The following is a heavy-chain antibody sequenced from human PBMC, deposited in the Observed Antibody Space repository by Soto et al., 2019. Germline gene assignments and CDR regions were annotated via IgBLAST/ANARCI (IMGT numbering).Heavy chain of an antibody. CDR1: GFTFSSYA. D-gene: IGHD6-19*01. Sequence: EAQLLESGGGLEQPGGSLRLSCAASGFTFSSYAMSWVRQAPGKGLEWVSGISGSGGSTYYADSVKGRFTISRDNSKNTLSLQMNRRRAEDTAMCYCAKGYGCGGFSRMDVWGQGTTVTVSS. CDR2: ISGSGGST. J-gene: IGHJ6*02. V-gene: IGHV3-23*01. CDR3: AKGYGCGGFSRMDV.